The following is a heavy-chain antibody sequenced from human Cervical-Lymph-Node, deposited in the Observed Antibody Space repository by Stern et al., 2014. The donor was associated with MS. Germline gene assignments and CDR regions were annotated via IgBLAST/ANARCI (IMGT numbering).Heavy chain of an antibody. J-gene: IGHJ3*02. Sequence: VQLVESGGGVVQPGRSLRLTCAASGFTFSSFATHWVRQAPGKGLEWVALISPDGSDKDYTDSVKGRFTISRDNSKNTLFLQMNSLRPEDTAVYYCTSGRYDQGFDIWGQGTLVTVS. V-gene: IGHV3-30*04. CDR2: ISPDGSDK. D-gene: IGHD1-26*01. CDR3: TSGRYDQGFDI. CDR1: GFTFSSFA.